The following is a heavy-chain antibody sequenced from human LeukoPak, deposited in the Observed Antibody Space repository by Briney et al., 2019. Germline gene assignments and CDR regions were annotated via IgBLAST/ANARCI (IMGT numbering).Heavy chain of an antibody. Sequence: GGSLRLSCAASGFIFSSYWMSWVRQAPGKGLEWVANIKQDGSEKYYVDSVKGRFTISRDNAKNSLYLQMNSLRAEDTAVYYCARPNWNDKDYWGQGTLVTVSS. CDR3: ARPNWNDKDY. V-gene: IGHV3-7*01. CDR2: IKQDGSEK. J-gene: IGHJ4*02. CDR1: GFIFSSYW. D-gene: IGHD1-1*01.